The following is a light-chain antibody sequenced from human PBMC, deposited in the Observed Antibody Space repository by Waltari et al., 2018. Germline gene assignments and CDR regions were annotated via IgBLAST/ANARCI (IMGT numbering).Light chain of an antibody. CDR3: QQYGSSPST. CDR2: SAS. CDR1: QSLTSNY. Sequence: EIVLTQSPGTLSLSPGEMATLSCRASQSLTSNYLAWYHQKPGQAPRLLIYSASTRATDIPDRFSGFGSGSDFTLTISGLEPEDFGVYYCQQYGSSPSTFGQGTRLEIK. V-gene: IGKV3-20*01. J-gene: IGKJ2*02.